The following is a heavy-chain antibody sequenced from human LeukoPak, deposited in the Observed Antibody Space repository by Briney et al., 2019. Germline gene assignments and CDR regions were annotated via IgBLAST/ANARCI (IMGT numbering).Heavy chain of an antibody. V-gene: IGHV4-39*01. CDR3: ARGAARPGGGFDY. Sequence: SETLSLTCTVSGGSISSSSYYWGWIRQPPGKGLEWIGSIYYSGSTYYNPSLKSRVTISVDTSKNQFSLKLSSVTAADTAVYYCARGAARPGGGFDYWGQGTLVTVSS. CDR2: IYYSGST. J-gene: IGHJ4*02. CDR1: GGSISSSSYY. D-gene: IGHD6-6*01.